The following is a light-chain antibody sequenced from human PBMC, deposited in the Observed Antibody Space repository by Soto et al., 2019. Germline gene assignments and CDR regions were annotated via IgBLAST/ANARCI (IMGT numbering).Light chain of an antibody. Sequence: QSVLTQPPSVSGAPGQRVTISCTGSSSNIGAGYDVHWYQQLPGTAPKLLIYGNSNRPSGVPDRFSGSKSGTSASPAITGLQAEDEAGYYCQSYDSSLSGSVFGGGTKVTVL. V-gene: IGLV1-40*01. CDR2: GNS. CDR1: SSNIGAGYD. J-gene: IGLJ3*02. CDR3: QSYDSSLSGSV.